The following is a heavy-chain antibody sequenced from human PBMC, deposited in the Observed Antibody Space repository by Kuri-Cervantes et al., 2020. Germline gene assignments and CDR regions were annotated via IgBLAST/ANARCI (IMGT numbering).Heavy chain of an antibody. V-gene: IGHV3-38-3*01. D-gene: IGHD3-9*01. J-gene: IGHJ4*02. CDR2: ISGGST. CDR1: GFTVSSNE. CDR3: AKDNIRYYDILTGLVY. Sequence: GGSLRLSCAASGFTVSSNEMSWVRQAPGKGLEWVSSISGGSTYYADSRKGRFTISRDNSKNTLHLQMNSLRVEDTAVSCCAKDNIRYYDILTGLVYWGQGTLVTVSS.